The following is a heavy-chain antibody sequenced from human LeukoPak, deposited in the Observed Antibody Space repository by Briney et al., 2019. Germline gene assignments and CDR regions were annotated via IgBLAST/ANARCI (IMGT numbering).Heavy chain of an antibody. CDR1: GFTFDDYD. CDR3: AKFGLAGSGRYHDAFDI. Sequence: GGSLRLSCAASGFTFDDYDIHWVRQAPGKGLEWVSAISGSGGSTYYADSVKGRSTISRDNSKNTLYLQMNSLRAEDTAVYYCAKFGLAGSGRYHDAFDIWGQGTMVTVSS. J-gene: IGHJ3*02. V-gene: IGHV3-23*01. CDR2: ISGSGGST. D-gene: IGHD3-10*01.